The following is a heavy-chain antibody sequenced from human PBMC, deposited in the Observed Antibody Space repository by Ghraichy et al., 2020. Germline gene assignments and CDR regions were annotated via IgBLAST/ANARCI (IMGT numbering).Heavy chain of an antibody. CDR1: GYSFPSHG. D-gene: IGHD3-22*01. Sequence: ASVKVSCKPSGYSFPSHGISWVRQAPGQGLEWMGWISAYNGDTNYARKFQGRVTMTTDTATSTAYMELRSLRSDDTAMDYCARYWLAHYDDGSGYFTGLDYWGQGTLVTVSS. CDR2: ISAYNGDT. CDR3: ARYWLAHYDDGSGYFTGLDY. V-gene: IGHV1-18*01. J-gene: IGHJ4*02.